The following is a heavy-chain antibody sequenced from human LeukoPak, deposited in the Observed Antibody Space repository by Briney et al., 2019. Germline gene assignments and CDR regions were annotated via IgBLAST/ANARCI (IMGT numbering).Heavy chain of an antibody. CDR1: GFTFSSDG. CDR2: ISGNGGRT. CDR3: AKEQTSSGYFDY. J-gene: IGHJ4*02. D-gene: IGHD3-10*01. Sequence: GGSLRFSCAASGFTFSSDGMTWVRQAPGKGLEWVAAISGNGGRTYYRDSVKGRFTISRDNPKNTLYLLMNSLSAEDTALYYCAKEQTSSGYFDYWGQGTLVTVSS. V-gene: IGHV3-23*01.